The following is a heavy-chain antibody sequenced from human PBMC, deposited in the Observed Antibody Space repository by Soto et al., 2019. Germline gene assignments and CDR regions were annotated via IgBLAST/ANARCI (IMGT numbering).Heavy chain of an antibody. V-gene: IGHV3-23*01. J-gene: IGHJ2*01. CDR3: FFFKQKTAYEIPFRSRHSCLNRSSDL. CDR2: LSGSGGST. Sequence: KGLEWVSALSGSGGSTYYADAVKGRFTISRDNSKNTLYLQMNSLRAADTAVYYFFFFKQKTAYEIPFRSRHSCLNRSSDL. D-gene: IGHD2-2*02.